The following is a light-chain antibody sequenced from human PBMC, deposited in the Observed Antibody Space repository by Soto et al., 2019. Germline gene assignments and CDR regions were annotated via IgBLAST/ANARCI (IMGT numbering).Light chain of an antibody. CDR2: DVS. V-gene: IGLV2-8*01. CDR3: ISYARNRDIL. CDR1: SSDVGGYNY. Sequence: QSALTQPPSASGSPGQSVAISCTGTSSDVGGYNYVSWYQQHPGKAPKLIIYDVSTRPSGVPDRFSGSKSGNTASLTVSGLQAEDEADYYCISYARNRDILFGGGTKLTVL. J-gene: IGLJ3*02.